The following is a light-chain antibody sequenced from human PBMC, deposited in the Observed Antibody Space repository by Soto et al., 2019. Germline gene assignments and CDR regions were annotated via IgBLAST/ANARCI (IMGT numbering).Light chain of an antibody. CDR2: DAS. Sequence: AIQLTQSPSSLSASVGDRVTITCRASQGISSALAWYQQKPGKAPKLLIYDASSLESGVPSRFSGSGSGTDFTLTISSLQPEGFATYYCQQFNSYPLFTFGPGTKVDIK. J-gene: IGKJ3*01. V-gene: IGKV1-13*02. CDR3: QQFNSYPLFT. CDR1: QGISSA.